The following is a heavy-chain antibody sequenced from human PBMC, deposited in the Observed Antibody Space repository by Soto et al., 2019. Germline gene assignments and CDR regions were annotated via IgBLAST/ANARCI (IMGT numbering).Heavy chain of an antibody. CDR1: GGSISSYY. CDR2: IYYSGST. V-gene: IGHV4-59*08. J-gene: IGHJ4*02. Sequence: SETLSLTCTVSGGSISSYYWSWVRQPPGKGLEWIGYIYYSGSTNYNPSPKSRVTISVDTSKNQFSLKLSSVTAADTAVYYCARQKGYCSSTSCYADFDYWGQGTLVTVSS. CDR3: ARQKGYCSSTSCYADFDY. D-gene: IGHD2-2*01.